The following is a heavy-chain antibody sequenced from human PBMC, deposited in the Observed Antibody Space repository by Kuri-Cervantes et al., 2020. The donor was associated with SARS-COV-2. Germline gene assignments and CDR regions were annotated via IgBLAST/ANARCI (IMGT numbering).Heavy chain of an antibody. D-gene: IGHD4-17*01. V-gene: IGHV4-39*07. CDR1: GGSISSSSYY. CDR3: ARAYGFLRYIYYMDV. J-gene: IGHJ6*03. CDR2: VNHRGST. Sequence: SETLSLTCTVSGGSISSSSYYWGWIRQSPGKGLEWIGEVNHRGSTNYNPSLKSRVTISVDTSSKQFSLHLGSVTAADTAVYYCARAYGFLRYIYYMDVWGRGTTVTVSS.